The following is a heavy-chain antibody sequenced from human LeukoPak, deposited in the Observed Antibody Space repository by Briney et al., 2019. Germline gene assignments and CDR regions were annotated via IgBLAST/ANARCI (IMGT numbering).Heavy chain of an antibody. J-gene: IGHJ5*02. CDR3: AREDIVKNWFDP. D-gene: IGHD2-15*01. CDR2: INHSGST. V-gene: IGHV4-34*01. Sequence: ASETLSLTCAVYGGSFSGYYWSWIRQPPGKGLEWIGEINHSGSTNYNPSLKSRVTISVDTSKNQFSLKLSSVTAADTAVYYCAREDIVKNWFDPWGRGTLVTVSS. CDR1: GGSFSGYY.